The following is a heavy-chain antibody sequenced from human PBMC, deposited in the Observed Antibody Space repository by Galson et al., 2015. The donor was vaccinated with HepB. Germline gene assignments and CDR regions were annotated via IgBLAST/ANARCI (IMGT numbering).Heavy chain of an antibody. D-gene: IGHD1-26*01. CDR1: GFTFSSYA. V-gene: IGHV3-30-3*01. Sequence: SLRLSCAASGFTFSSYAMHWVRQAPGKGLEWVAVISYDGSNKYYADSVKGRFTISRDNSKNTLYLQMNSLRAEDTAVYYCARAGGATRAPFDYWGQGTLVTVSS. CDR3: ARAGGATRAPFDY. CDR2: ISYDGSNK. J-gene: IGHJ4*02.